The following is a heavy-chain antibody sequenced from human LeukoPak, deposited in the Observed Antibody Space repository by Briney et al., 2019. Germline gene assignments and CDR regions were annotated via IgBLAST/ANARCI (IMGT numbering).Heavy chain of an antibody. J-gene: IGHJ5*02. V-gene: IGHV4-61*08. Sequence: SETLSLTCTVSGGSISSGGYYWSWIRQPPGKGLEWIGYIYYSGSTNYNPSLKSRVTIPVDTSKNQFSLKLSSVTAADTAVYYCARDGGGYCSSTSCYGDWFDPWGQGTLVTVSS. D-gene: IGHD2-2*01. CDR1: GGSISSGGYY. CDR2: IYYSGST. CDR3: ARDGGGYCSSTSCYGDWFDP.